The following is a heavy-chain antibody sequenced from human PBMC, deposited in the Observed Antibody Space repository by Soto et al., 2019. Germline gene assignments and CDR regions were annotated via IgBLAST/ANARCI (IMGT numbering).Heavy chain of an antibody. CDR1: GFTFSSYW. V-gene: IGHV3-7*05. CDR3: ARDAWGDIVAADAFDI. Sequence: EVQLVESGGGLVQPGGSLRLSCAASGFTFSSYWMSWVRQAPGKGLEWVANIKQDGSEKYYVDSVKGRFTISRDNAKNSLYLQMNSLRAEDTAVYYCARDAWGDIVAADAFDIWGQGTMVTVSS. J-gene: IGHJ3*02. CDR2: IKQDGSEK. D-gene: IGHD5-12*01.